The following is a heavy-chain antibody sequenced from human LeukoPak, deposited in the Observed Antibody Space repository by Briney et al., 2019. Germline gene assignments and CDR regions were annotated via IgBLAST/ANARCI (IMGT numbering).Heavy chain of an antibody. J-gene: IGHJ6*03. CDR1: GFTFSSYS. Sequence: PGGSLRLSCVASGFTFSSYSMNWVRQAPGKGLEWVSSISSSSSYIYYADSVKGRFTISRDNAKNSLYLQMNSLRAEDTALYYCARVYRYYYYMDVWGKGTTVTVSS. D-gene: IGHD1-14*01. CDR2: ISSSSSYI. CDR3: ARVYRYYYYMDV. V-gene: IGHV3-21*04.